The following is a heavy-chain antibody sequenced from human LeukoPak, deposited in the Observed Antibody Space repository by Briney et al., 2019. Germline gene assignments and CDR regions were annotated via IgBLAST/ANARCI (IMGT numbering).Heavy chain of an antibody. Sequence: GGSLRLSCAASGFTFSSYSMNWVRQAPGKGLEWVSGINWNGGSTGYADSVKGRFTISRDNAKNSLYLQMNSLRAEDTALYYCARDLMELNSPIDYWGQGTLVTVSS. J-gene: IGHJ4*02. CDR1: GFTFSSYS. CDR3: ARDLMELNSPIDY. CDR2: INWNGGST. V-gene: IGHV3-20*04. D-gene: IGHD1-7*01.